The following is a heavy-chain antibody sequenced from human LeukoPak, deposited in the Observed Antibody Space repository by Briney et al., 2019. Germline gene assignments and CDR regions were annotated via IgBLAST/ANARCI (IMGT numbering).Heavy chain of an antibody. CDR1: GGSFSGYY. CDR2: INHSGST. Sequence: PSETLSLTCAVYGGSFSGYYWSWIRQPPGKGLEWIGEINHSGSTNYNPSLKSRVTISVDTSKNQFSLKLSSVTAADTAVYYCARGHYYDRSGYYSLFDYWGQGTLVTVAS. D-gene: IGHD3-22*01. J-gene: IGHJ4*02. CDR3: ARGHYYDRSGYYSLFDY. V-gene: IGHV4-34*01.